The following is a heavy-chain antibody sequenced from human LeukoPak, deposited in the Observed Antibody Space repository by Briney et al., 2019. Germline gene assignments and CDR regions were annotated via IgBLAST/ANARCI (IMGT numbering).Heavy chain of an antibody. CDR2: IYYSGST. J-gene: IGHJ5*02. V-gene: IGHV4-59*08. Sequence: ASETLSLTCTVSGGSISSYYWSWIRQPPGKGLEWIGYIYYSGSTNYNPSLKSRVTISVDTSKNQFSLKLSSVTAADTAVYYCARTGYSSSWIPINWFDPWGQGTLVTVSS. D-gene: IGHD6-13*01. CDR3: ARTGYSSSWIPINWFDP. CDR1: GGSISSYY.